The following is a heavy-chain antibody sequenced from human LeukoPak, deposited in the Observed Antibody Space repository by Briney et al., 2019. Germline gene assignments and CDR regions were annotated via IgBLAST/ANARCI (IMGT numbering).Heavy chain of an antibody. CDR1: GGSISSGGYS. D-gene: IGHD1-26*01. V-gene: IGHV4-30-2*01. Sequence: SETLSLTCAVSGGSISSGGYSWSWIRQPPGKGLGWIGYIYHSGSTYYNPSLKSRVTLSVDRSKNQFSLKLRSVTAADTAVYYCARTYPNSGSVDYWGQGTLVTVSS. J-gene: IGHJ4*02. CDR2: IYHSGST. CDR3: ARTYPNSGSVDY.